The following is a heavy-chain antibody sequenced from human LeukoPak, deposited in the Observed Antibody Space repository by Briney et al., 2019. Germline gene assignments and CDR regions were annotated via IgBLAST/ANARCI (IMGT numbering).Heavy chain of an antibody. CDR3: ARGRYCSSTSCYRGRSYYYYGMDV. D-gene: IGHD2-2*02. V-gene: IGHV4-34*01. CDR1: GGSFSGYY. J-gene: IGHJ6*02. CDR2: INHSGST. Sequence: SETLSLTCAVYGGSFSGYYWSWIRQPPGKGLEWIGEINHSGSTNYNPSLKSRVTISVDTSKNQFSLKLSSVTAADTAVYHCARGRYCSSTSCYRGRSYYYYGMDVWGQGTTVTVSS.